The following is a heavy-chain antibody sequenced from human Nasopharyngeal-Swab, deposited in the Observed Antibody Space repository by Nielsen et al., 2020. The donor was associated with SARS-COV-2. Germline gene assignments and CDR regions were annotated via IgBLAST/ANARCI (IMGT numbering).Heavy chain of an antibody. CDR1: GFTVSSNY. Sequence: GSLRLSCAASGFTVSSNYMSWVRQAPGKGLEWVSVIYSGGSTYYADSVKGRFTISRHNSKNTLYLQMNSLRAEDTAVYYCARDIGSGWFNFDYWGQGTLVTVSS. V-gene: IGHV3-53*04. CDR3: ARDIGSGWFNFDY. CDR2: IYSGGST. J-gene: IGHJ4*02. D-gene: IGHD6-19*01.